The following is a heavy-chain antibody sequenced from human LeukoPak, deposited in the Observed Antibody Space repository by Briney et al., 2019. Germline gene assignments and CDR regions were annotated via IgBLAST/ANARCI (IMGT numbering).Heavy chain of an antibody. V-gene: IGHV3-21*01. CDR3: AREGCSSTSCYPGWFDP. D-gene: IGHD2-2*01. Sequence: PGRSLRLSCAASGFTFSSYGMHWVRQAPGKGLEWVSSISSSSSYIYYADSVKGRFTISRDNAKNSLYLQMNSLRAEDTAVYYCAREGCSSTSCYPGWFDPWGQGTLVTVSS. CDR1: GFTFSSYG. J-gene: IGHJ5*02. CDR2: ISSSSSYI.